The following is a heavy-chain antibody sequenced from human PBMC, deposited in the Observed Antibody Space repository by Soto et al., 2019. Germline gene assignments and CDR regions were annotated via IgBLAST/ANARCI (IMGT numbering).Heavy chain of an antibody. CDR2: IYYSGST. CDR1: GGSISSGGYY. CDR3: ARDRHNNFFDP. D-gene: IGHD6-6*01. Sequence: SETLSLTCTVSGGSISSGGYYWTWIRQSPGKGLEWIGYIYYSGSTYYNPSLESRVAISLDTSRSQFSLTLHSVTAADTAIYYCARDRHNNFFDPWGQGTLVTVSS. J-gene: IGHJ5*02. V-gene: IGHV4-31*03.